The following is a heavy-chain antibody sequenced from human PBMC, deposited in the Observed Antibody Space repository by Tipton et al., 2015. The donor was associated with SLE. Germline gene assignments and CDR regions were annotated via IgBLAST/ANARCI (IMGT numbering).Heavy chain of an antibody. CDR1: GGSISSYY. V-gene: IGHV4-59*01. J-gene: IGHJ6*03. Sequence: TLSLTCTVSGGSISSYYWSWIRQPPGKGLEWIGYIYYSGSTNYNPSLKSRVTISVDTSKNQFSLKLSSVTAADTAVYYCARGKAGDSYYYYYMDVWGKGTPVAVS. CDR2: IYYSGST. D-gene: IGHD7-27*01. CDR3: ARGKAGDSYYYYYMDV.